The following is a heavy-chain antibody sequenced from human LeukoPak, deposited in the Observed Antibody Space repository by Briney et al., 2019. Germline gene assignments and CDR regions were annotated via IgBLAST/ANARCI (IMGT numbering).Heavy chain of an antibody. V-gene: IGHV1-18*01. D-gene: IGHD3-3*01. CDR1: GYTFTSYG. CDR2: ISAYNGNT. Sequence: ASVKVSCKASGYTFTSYGISWVRQAPGQGLEWMGWISAYNGNTNYAQKLQGRVTMTTDTSTSTAYMELRSLRSDDTAVYYCARDRTRAIFGVVITDYYYYGMDVWGQGTTVTVSS. J-gene: IGHJ6*02. CDR3: ARDRTRAIFGVVITDYYYYGMDV.